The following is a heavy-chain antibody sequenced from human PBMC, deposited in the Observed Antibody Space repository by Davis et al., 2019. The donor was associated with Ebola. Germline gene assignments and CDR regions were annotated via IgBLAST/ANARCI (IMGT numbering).Heavy chain of an antibody. CDR3: ARVSSGWYRDAFDI. D-gene: IGHD6-19*01. J-gene: IGHJ3*02. Sequence: HTGGSLRLSCRVSGFTLGDYALNWVRQAPGKGLVWVSRINGDGSTTTYADSVKGRFSISRDNAKTTLYLQMSSLRAEDTAVYYCARVSSGWYRDAFDIWGQGTMVTVSS. CDR2: INGDGSTT. CDR1: GFTLGDYA. V-gene: IGHV3-74*03.